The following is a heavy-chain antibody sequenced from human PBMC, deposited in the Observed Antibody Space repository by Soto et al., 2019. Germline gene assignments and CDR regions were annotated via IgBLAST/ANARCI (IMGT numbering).Heavy chain of an antibody. Sequence: GGSLRLSCAASGFSFSSYNMYWVRQAPGKGLEWVGVIWFDGSNKYYADSVKGRFTIARDDSKNTLYLQMNSLRAEDTAVYYCAKGGQLWTDFDCWGQGTLVTVSS. CDR2: IWFDGSNK. CDR3: AKGGQLWTDFDC. V-gene: IGHV3-33*06. CDR1: GFSFSSYN. J-gene: IGHJ4*02. D-gene: IGHD5-18*01.